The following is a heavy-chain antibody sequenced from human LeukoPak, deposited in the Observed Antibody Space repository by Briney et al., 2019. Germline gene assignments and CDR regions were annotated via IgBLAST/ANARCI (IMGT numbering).Heavy chain of an antibody. V-gene: IGHV3-48*01. CDR1: GFTFSGYS. CDR2: ITSSSSAI. J-gene: IGHJ4*02. Sequence: GGSLRLSCAASGFTFSGYSMNWVRQAQGKGLEGVSYITSSSSAIYYADSVKGRFTISRDNAKNSLYLQMNSLRAEDTAVYYCARVRGSYHFDYWGQGTLVTVSS. CDR3: ARVRGSYHFDY. D-gene: IGHD1-26*01.